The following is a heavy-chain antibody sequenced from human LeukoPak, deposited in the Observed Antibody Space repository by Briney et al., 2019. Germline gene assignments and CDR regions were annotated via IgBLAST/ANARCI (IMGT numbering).Heavy chain of an antibody. CDR1: GFAFSSYS. J-gene: IGHJ4*02. V-gene: IGHV3-21*01. D-gene: IGHD2-15*01. CDR3: ARKDSPKHHIDY. Sequence: GGSLRLSCAASGFAFSSYSMNWVRQAPGKGLEWVSSISSGSSYMYYADSVKGRFTISRDNANNSLYLQMNSLRAEDTAVYYCARKDSPKHHIDYWGQGTLVTVSS. CDR2: ISSGSSYM.